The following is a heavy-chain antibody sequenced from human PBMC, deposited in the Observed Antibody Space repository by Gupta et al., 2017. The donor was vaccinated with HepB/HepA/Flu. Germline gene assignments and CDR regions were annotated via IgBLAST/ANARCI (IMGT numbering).Heavy chain of an antibody. CDR2: INPGGSDK. D-gene: IGHD3-16*01. Sequence: EVQLVESGGDLVQPGGSLRLSCAGSGFTFNVHYINWVRQSPGKGLGWVAIINPGGSDKQYIDSVKGRFTISRDNAKNSVYLQMDSLRAEDTAVYYCASWGGNSHYWGQGTLVTVSS. CDR1: GFTFNVHY. J-gene: IGHJ4*02. V-gene: IGHV3-7*01. CDR3: ASWGGNSHY.